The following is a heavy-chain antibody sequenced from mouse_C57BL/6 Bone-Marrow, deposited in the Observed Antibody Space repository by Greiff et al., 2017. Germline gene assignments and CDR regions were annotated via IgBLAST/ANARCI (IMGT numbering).Heavy chain of an antibody. D-gene: IGHD2-4*01. CDR3: TSIYYDYDYAMDY. Sequence: VQLQQSGAELVRPGASVTLSCTASGFNIKDDYMHWVKQRPEQGLEWIGWIDPENGDTEYASKFQGKATITADTSSNTAYLQLSSLTSEDTAVYYCTSIYYDYDYAMDYWGQGTSVTVSS. V-gene: IGHV14-4*01. CDR2: IDPENGDT. J-gene: IGHJ4*01. CDR1: GFNIKDDY.